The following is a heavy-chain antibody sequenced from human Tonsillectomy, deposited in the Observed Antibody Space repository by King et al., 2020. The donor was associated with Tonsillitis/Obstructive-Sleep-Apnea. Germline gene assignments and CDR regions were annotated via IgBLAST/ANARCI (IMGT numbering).Heavy chain of an antibody. CDR3: ARERGGEGPTDAFDI. CDR2: IYYSGST. Sequence: QLQESGPGLVKPSETLSLTCTVSGGSISSYYWSWIRQPPGKGLEWIGYIYYSGSTNYNPSLNSRGTISVDTSKNQFSLKLCSVTAADTAVYYCARERGGEGPTDAFDIWGQGTMVTVSS. D-gene: IGHD3-16*01. V-gene: IGHV4-59*01. J-gene: IGHJ3*02. CDR1: GGSISSYY.